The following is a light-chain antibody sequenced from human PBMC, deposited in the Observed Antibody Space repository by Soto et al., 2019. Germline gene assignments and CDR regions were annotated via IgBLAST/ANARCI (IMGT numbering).Light chain of an antibody. Sequence: VEITQKQTSLSASVGDRVTITCRASQSISSYLNWYQKKPGQAPKLLIYAASSLQSGVQSRFSGSGSGTDFTLTISSLQPEDFAPYYCQESYSTPLSSGGGSK. CDR3: QESYSTPLS. CDR1: QSISSY. CDR2: AAS. J-gene: IGKJ4*01. V-gene: IGKV1-39*01.